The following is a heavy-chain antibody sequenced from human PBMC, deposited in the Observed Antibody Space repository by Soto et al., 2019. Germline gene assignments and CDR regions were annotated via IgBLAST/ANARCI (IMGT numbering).Heavy chain of an antibody. CDR2: MNPNSGNT. CDR3: ARGVERIAARGYYYYYMDV. D-gene: IGHD6-6*01. CDR1: GYTFTRYD. J-gene: IGHJ6*03. V-gene: IGHV1-8*01. Sequence: ASVKVSCKASGYTFTRYDINWVRQATGQGLEWMGWMNPNSGNTGYAQKFQGRVTMTRNTSISTAYMELSSLRSEDTAVYYCARGVERIAARGYYYYYMDVWGKGTTVTVSS.